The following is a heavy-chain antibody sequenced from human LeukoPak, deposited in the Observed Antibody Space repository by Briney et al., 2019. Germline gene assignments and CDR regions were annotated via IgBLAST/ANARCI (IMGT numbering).Heavy chain of an antibody. CDR2: INTHKGHT. CDR3: AREFGHCSGDNCFYFFDL. D-gene: IGHD2-15*01. V-gene: IGHV1-18*01. Sequence: ASVKVSCKASGYTLTNYNISWVRRAPGQGLEWMGWINTHKGHTNFLQKFQGRVTVTTDISTNTAYMELRRLRSDDTAVYYCAREFGHCSGDNCFYFFDLWGQGSQVIVSS. J-gene: IGHJ4*02. CDR1: GYTLTNYN.